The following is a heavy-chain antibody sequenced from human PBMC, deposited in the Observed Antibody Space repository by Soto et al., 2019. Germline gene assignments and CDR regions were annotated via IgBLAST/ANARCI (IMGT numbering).Heavy chain of an antibody. CDR1: GGTFSSYA. Sequence: SVKVSCKASGGTFSSYAISWVRQAPGQGLEWMGGIIPIFGTANYAQKFQGRVTITADESTSTAYMELSSLRSEDTAVYYCARDHRGDPRVKNWFDPRGQRTLVTVSP. D-gene: IGHD3-16*01. CDR3: ARDHRGDPRVKNWFDP. J-gene: IGHJ5*02. CDR2: IIPIFGTA. V-gene: IGHV1-69*13.